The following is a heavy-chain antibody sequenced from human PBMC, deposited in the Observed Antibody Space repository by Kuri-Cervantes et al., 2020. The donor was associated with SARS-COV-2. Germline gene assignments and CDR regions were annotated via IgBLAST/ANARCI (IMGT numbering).Heavy chain of an antibody. Sequence: GSLRLSCAVYGGSFSDYYWGWVRQPPGKGLEWIGEINHSGNTNYDPSLKSRVTISIDTSKNQFSLKLSSVTAADTAVYYCARTYYDSSGPDYWGQGTLVTVSS. CDR2: INHSGNT. CDR3: ARTYYDSSGPDY. D-gene: IGHD3-22*01. J-gene: IGHJ4*02. CDR1: GGSFSDYY. V-gene: IGHV4-34*01.